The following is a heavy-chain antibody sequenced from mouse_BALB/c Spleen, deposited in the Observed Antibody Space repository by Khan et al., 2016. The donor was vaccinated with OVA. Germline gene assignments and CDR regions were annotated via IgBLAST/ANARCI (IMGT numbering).Heavy chain of an antibody. CDR1: GYTFTSYY. J-gene: IGHJ2*01. V-gene: IGHV1S81*02. CDR2: INPSNGGT. CDR3: TRRTAAFDY. D-gene: IGHD1-2*01. Sequence: QVQLQQSGAELVKPGASVKLSCKASGYTFTSYYMYWVKQRPGQGLEWIGGINPSNGGTNFNEKFKSKATLTVDKSSSTTYMQLSSLTAEYSTVYYGTRRTAAFDYWGQGTTLTVSS.